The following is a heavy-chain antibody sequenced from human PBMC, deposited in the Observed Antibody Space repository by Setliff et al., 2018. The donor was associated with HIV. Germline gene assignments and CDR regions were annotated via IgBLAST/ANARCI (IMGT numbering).Heavy chain of an antibody. CDR1: GGSIGSYY. D-gene: IGHD5-12*01. CDR3: ATNPEMATINYYYYYMGV. Sequence: SETLSLTCIVSGGSIGSYYWSWIRQSPGKGLEWIGYVYYTGSTNYNPSLKSRVTIGVDTSKNQFSLKLTSVTAADAAVYYCATNPEMATINYYYYYMGVWGKGTTVTVSS. J-gene: IGHJ6*03. V-gene: IGHV4-59*08. CDR2: VYYTGST.